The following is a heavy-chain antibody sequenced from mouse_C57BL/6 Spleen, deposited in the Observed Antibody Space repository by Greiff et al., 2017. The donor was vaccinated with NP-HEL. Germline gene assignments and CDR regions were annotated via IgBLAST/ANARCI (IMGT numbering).Heavy chain of an antibody. CDR3: ARDQGIYDCYSNTFDD. Sequence: EVKLVESGGGLVKPGGSLKLSCAASGFTFSSYAMSWVRQTPEKRLEWVATISDGGSYTYYPDNVKGRFTISRDNAKNNLYLQMSHLKSEDTAMYYCARDQGIYDCYSNTFDDWGQGTTLTVSS. CDR2: ISDGGSYT. D-gene: IGHD2-3*01. V-gene: IGHV5-4*01. J-gene: IGHJ2*01. CDR1: GFTFSSYA.